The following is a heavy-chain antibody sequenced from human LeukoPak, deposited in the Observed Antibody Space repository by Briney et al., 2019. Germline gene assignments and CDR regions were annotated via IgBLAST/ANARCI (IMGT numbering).Heavy chain of an antibody. Sequence: GGSLRLSCAASGFTFSSYSMNWVRQAPGKGLEWVANIKQDGSEKYYVDSVKGRFTISRDNAKNSLYLQMNSLRAEDTAVYYCASDPTNYDILTGWDYRPDYWGQGTLVTVSS. CDR3: ASDPTNYDILTGWDYRPDY. D-gene: IGHD3-9*01. CDR2: IKQDGSEK. J-gene: IGHJ4*02. V-gene: IGHV3-7*01. CDR1: GFTFSSYS.